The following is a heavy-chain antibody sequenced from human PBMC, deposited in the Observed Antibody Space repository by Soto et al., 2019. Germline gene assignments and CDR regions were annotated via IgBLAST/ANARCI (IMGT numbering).Heavy chain of an antibody. J-gene: IGHJ4*02. CDR1: GFTFSSSA. Sequence: PEGSLRVSCAASGFTFSSSAISWVRQAPGKGLEWVSAVSANGQRIYYADSVRGRFTISRDNSKNTVFLHMDSLSAEDTAVYYCAKDRHYPRDYFHYWGQGTLVTVSS. V-gene: IGHV3-23*01. D-gene: IGHD3-10*01. CDR3: AKDRHYPRDYFHY. CDR2: VSANGQRI.